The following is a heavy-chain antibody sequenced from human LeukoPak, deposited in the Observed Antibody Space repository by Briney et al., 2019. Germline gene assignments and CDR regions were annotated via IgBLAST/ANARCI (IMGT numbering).Heavy chain of an antibody. CDR3: AREVLLWEQETNWFDP. Sequence: KPSETLSLTCSVSGYSFTSGHYWGWIRQPPGKGLGWIANIYHTASAHYNPSLKSRVTIEVDTSKNQFSLKLSSVTAADTAVYYCAREVLLWEQETNWFDPWGQGTLVTVSS. J-gene: IGHJ5*02. CDR2: IYHTASA. CDR1: GYSFTSGHY. V-gene: IGHV4-38-2*02. D-gene: IGHD3-10*01.